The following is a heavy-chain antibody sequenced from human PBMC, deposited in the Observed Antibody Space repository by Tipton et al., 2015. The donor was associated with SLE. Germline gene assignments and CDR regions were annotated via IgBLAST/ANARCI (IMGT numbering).Heavy chain of an antibody. CDR1: GGSVSSGSYY. Sequence: TLSLTCTVSGGSVSSGSYYWSWIRQPPGKGLEWIGYIYYSGSTNYNPSLKSRVTISVDTSKNQFSLKLSSVTAADPAVYYCARAGGAFDIWGQGTMVTVSS. V-gene: IGHV4-61*01. CDR3: ARAGGAFDI. J-gene: IGHJ3*02. D-gene: IGHD2-15*01. CDR2: IYYSGST.